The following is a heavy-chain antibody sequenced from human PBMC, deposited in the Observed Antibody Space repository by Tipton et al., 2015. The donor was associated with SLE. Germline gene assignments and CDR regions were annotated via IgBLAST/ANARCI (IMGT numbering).Heavy chain of an antibody. D-gene: IGHD3-9*01. CDR1: GGTFSSYV. J-gene: IGHJ3*02. CDR2: IIPTFGAA. Sequence: QSGPEVKKPGASVKVSCKASGGTFSSYVFSWVRQAPGQGLEWMGGIIPTFGAANYAQQFQGRVTLTTDESTSTAYMELSSLRSEDTAVYYCAREGYFDSDSLDIWGQGTRVTVSA. V-gene: IGHV1-69*05. CDR3: AREGYFDSDSLDI.